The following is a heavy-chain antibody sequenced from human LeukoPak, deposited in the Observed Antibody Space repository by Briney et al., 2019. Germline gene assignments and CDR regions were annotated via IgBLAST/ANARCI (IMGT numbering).Heavy chain of an antibody. Sequence: GGSLRLSCAASGFTFSSYAMSWVRQAPGKGLEWVSAISGSGGSTYYADSVKGRFTISRDNSKNTLYLQMNSLRPEDTAVYYCAKEFCGGDCYSDYFDYWGQGTLVTVSS. D-gene: IGHD2-21*02. CDR2: ISGSGGST. CDR1: GFTFSSYA. J-gene: IGHJ4*02. CDR3: AKEFCGGDCYSDYFDY. V-gene: IGHV3-23*01.